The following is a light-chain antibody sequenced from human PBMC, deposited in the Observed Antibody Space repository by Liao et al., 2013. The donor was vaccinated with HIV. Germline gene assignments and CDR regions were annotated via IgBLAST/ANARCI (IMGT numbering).Light chain of an antibody. CDR1: NLSNILGNKY. V-gene: IGLV3-1*01. Sequence: SYGLTQPPSVSVSTGQTASITCYGDNLSNILGNKYLHWYLQRPGQSPVLVIYQDSKRPSGIPGRFSGSSSGNTATLTISGTQAMDEADYYCQAWDSSTPYVFGTGTKVTVL. CDR3: QAWDSSTPYV. CDR2: QDS. J-gene: IGLJ1*01.